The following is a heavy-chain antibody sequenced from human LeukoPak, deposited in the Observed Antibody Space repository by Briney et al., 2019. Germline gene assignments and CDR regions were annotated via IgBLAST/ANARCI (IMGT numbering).Heavy chain of an antibody. J-gene: IGHJ6*02. CDR1: GGTFSSYA. Sequence: GASVKVSCKASGGTFSSYAISWVRQAPGQGLEWMGRIIPILGIANYAQKFQGRVTITADKSTSTAYMELSSLRSEDTAVYYCARGGLQGGTKYSHGYYGMDVWGQGTTVTVSS. D-gene: IGHD1-26*01. V-gene: IGHV1-69*04. CDR3: ARGGLQGGTKYSHGYYGMDV. CDR2: IIPILGIA.